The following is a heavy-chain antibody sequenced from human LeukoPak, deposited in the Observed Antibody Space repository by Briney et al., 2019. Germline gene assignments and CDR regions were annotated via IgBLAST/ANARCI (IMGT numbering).Heavy chain of an antibody. CDR1: GYTFTGYY. CDR2: INPNSGGT. CDR3: ARDQWYCSSTSCSYQYWFDP. V-gene: IGHV1-2*02. Sequence: AASVKVSCKASGYTFTGYYMHWVRQAPGQGLEWMGWINPNSGGTTYAQKFQGRVTMTRDTSISTAYMELSRLRSDDTAVYYCARDQWYCSSTSCSYQYWFDPWGQGTLVTVSS. D-gene: IGHD2-2*01. J-gene: IGHJ5*02.